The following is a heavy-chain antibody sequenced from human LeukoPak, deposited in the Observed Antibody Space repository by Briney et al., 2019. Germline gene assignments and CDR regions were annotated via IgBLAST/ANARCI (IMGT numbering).Heavy chain of an antibody. V-gene: IGHV3-9*01. Sequence: SLRLSCAASGFTFDDYAMHWVRQAPGKGLEWVSGISWNSGSIGYADSVKGRFTISRDNAKNSLYLQMTSLRPEDTALYYCAKHLRATNTYIFFGLDVWGQGTTVTVSS. CDR2: ISWNSGSI. J-gene: IGHJ6*02. CDR3: AKHLRATNTYIFFGLDV. CDR1: GFTFDDYA. D-gene: IGHD1-26*01.